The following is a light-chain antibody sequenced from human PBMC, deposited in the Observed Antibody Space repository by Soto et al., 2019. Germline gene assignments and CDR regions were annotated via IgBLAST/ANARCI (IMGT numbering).Light chain of an antibody. V-gene: IGLV2-14*03. CDR2: DVS. Sequence: QSVLTQPDSVSGSPGQSITISCIGTSIDIGAYNYASWYQQHPGKAPKLIIYDVSNRPSGVSNRFSGSKSGYTASLTISGLQAEDEADYYCSSYSSTITRVFGTGTKVTVL. J-gene: IGLJ1*01. CDR3: SSYSSTITRV. CDR1: SIDIGAYNY.